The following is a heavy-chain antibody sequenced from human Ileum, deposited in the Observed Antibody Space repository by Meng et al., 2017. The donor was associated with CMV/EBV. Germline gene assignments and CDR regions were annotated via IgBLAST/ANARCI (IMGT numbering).Heavy chain of an antibody. V-gene: IGHV4-39*07. CDR1: GGSISSSSYY. CDR2: IYYSGST. Sequence: GSLRLSCTVSGGSISSSSYYWGWIRQPPGKGLEWIGSIYYSGSTYYNPSLKSRVTISVDTSKNQFSLKLSSVTAADTAVYYCAREVDSAGDFDYWGQGTRVTVSS. J-gene: IGHJ4*02. CDR3: AREVDSAGDFDY. D-gene: IGHD3/OR15-3a*01.